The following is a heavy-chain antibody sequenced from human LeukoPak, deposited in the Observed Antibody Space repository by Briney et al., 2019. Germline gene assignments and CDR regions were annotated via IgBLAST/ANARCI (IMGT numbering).Heavy chain of an antibody. Sequence: SETLSLTCAVYGGSFSGYYWSWLRQHPAKGLEWIGEINHSGSTNYNPSLKSRVIISVETSKNQFSLKLSSGTASDTAVYYCASLSLLLRKKDYWGQGTLVTVSS. CDR1: GGSFSGYY. CDR3: ASLSLLLRKKDY. CDR2: INHSGST. J-gene: IGHJ4*02. D-gene: IGHD1-26*01. V-gene: IGHV4-34*01.